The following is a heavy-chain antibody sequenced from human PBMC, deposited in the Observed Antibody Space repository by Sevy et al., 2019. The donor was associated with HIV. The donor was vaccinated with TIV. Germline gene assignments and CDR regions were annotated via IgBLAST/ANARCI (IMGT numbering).Heavy chain of an antibody. J-gene: IGHJ4*01. Sequence: ASVKVSCKASGYTFTGYYMHWVRQAPGQGLEWMGWINPNSGGTNYAQKFQGRVTMTRDTSISTAYMELSRLRSDDTAVYYCARGIGYISGSYYFDYWGQEPWSPSPQ. V-gene: IGHV1-2*02. CDR1: GYTFTGYY. CDR3: ARGIGYISGSYYFDY. CDR2: INPNSGGT. D-gene: IGHD1-26*01.